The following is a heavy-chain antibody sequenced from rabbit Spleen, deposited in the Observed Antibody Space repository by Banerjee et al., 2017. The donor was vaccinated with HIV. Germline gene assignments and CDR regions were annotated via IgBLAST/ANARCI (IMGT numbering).Heavy chain of an antibody. V-gene: IGHV1S40*01. CDR2: IYAGSSGFT. D-gene: IGHD8-1*01. J-gene: IGHJ3*01. Sequence: QSLEESGGDLVKPGASLTLTCTASGFSFSSGYDMCWVRQPPGKGLEWIACIYAGSSGFTYFASWAKGRFAISKTSSTTVTLQMTSLTAADTATYFCARDTGSSFSSYGMDLWGQGTLVTVS. CDR3: ARDTGSSFSSYGMDL. CDR1: GFSFSSGYD.